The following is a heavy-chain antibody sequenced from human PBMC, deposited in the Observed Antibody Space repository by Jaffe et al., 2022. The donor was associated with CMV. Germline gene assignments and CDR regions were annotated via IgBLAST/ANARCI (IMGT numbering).Heavy chain of an antibody. CDR1: GGSISSSSYY. J-gene: IGHJ4*02. CDR2: IYYSGST. V-gene: IGHV4-39*01. CDR3: ASEEQQLAPFDY. D-gene: IGHD6-13*01. Sequence: QLQLQESGPGLVKPSETLSLTCTVSGGSISSSSYYWGWIRQPPGKGLEWIGSIYYSGSTYYNPSLKSRVTISVDTSKNQFSLKLSSVTAADTAVYYCASEEQQLAPFDYWGQGTLVTVSS.